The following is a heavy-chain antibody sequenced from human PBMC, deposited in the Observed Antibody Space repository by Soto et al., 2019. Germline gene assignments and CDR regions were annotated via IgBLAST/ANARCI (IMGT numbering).Heavy chain of an antibody. CDR3: ARSAPDHSEYSTSSAFDY. J-gene: IGHJ4*02. Sequence: ASVKVSCKASGYTFTSYGISWVRQAPGQGLEWMGWISAYNGNTNYAQKLQGRVTMTTDTSTSTAYMELRSLRSDDTAVYYCARSAPDHSEYSTSSAFDYWGQGTLVTVSS. CDR1: GYTFTSYG. D-gene: IGHD6-6*01. CDR2: ISAYNGNT. V-gene: IGHV1-18*01.